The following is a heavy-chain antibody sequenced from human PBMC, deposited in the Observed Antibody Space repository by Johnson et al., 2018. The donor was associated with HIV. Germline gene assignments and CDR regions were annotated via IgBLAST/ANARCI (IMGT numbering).Heavy chain of an antibody. CDR1: GFTFSDYY. D-gene: IGHD3-10*01. Sequence: QLVESGGGLVKPGGSLRLSCAASGFTFSDYYMSWIRQAPGKGLEWVSYISSSGSTIYYADSVKGRFTISRDNSKNTLYLQMNSLRAEDTAVYYCAKSPFTMVRGLAGDAFDIWGQGTMVTVSS. V-gene: IGHV3-11*04. J-gene: IGHJ3*02. CDR3: AKSPFTMVRGLAGDAFDI. CDR2: ISSSGSTI.